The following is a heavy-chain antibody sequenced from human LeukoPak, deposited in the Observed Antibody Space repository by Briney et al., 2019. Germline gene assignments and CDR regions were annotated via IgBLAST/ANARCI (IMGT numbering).Heavy chain of an antibody. J-gene: IGHJ4*02. CDR3: ARAGYYFDSNDDFTGALFDY. CDR2: IYHSGST. V-gene: IGHV4-38-2*02. Sequence: SETLSLTCIVSNYSISSGYYWVWIRQSPGKGLEWIGSIYHSGSTYYNSSLKTRVTISVDTSKNQVSLKLSSVTAADTAVYYCARAGYYFDSNDDFTGALFDYWGQGTLVTISP. CDR1: NYSISSGYY. D-gene: IGHD3-22*01.